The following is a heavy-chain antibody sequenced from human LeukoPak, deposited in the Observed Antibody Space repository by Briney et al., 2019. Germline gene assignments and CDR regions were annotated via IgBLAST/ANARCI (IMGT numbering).Heavy chain of an antibody. V-gene: IGHV4-59*01. CDR2: IYYSVGT. Sequence: SETLSLTCTVSGGSISSYYWSWIRPPPGEGLGWVGYIYYSVGTNYNPSLRSRVTIAVDTSKHQFSLKLSSVTAADTAVYYCARLGPFDYYYMDVWGKGTTVTVSS. CDR3: ARLGPFDYYYMDV. D-gene: IGHD3-10*01. CDR1: GGSISSYY. J-gene: IGHJ6*03.